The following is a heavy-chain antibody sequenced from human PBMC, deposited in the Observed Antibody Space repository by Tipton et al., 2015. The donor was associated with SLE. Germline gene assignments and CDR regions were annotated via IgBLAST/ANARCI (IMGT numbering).Heavy chain of an antibody. J-gene: IGHJ4*02. CDR2: INQDGSEK. D-gene: IGHD7-27*01. V-gene: IGHV3-7*01. Sequence: SLRLSCAASGFTFSNYWVTWVRRTPGKGLEWVASINQDGSEKSYVDSVKGRFTISRDNAKNSLFLQMNSLRAEDTAVYYCARTLTMGTRIDNWGQGTLVTVSS. CDR3: ARTLTMGTRIDN. CDR1: GFTFSNYW.